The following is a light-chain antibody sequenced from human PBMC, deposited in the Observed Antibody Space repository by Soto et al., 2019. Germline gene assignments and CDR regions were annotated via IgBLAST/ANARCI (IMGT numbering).Light chain of an antibody. CDR2: AAS. CDR1: QGISSW. CDR3: QQDNSSPLT. V-gene: IGKV1-12*01. J-gene: IGKJ1*01. Sequence: IPVTPGPTSVSESLGDRVTVTGQASQGISSWLAWYQKKPGKAPKLLIYAASSLHSGVPSRFSGSGSGTDFTLTISSLQPEDCAIYFCQQDNSSPLTFGQGTRVEIK.